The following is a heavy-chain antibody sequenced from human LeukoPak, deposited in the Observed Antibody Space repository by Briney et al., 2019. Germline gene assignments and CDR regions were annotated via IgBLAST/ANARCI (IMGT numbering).Heavy chain of an antibody. CDR2: INWNGGST. CDR3: ARVSRTLNYYYYYYMDV. CDR1: GFTLDDYG. D-gene: IGHD2-2*01. Sequence: GGSLRLSWAASGFTLDDYGRSWVRQAPGKGLEWVSGINWNGGSTGYADSVKGRFTISRDNAKNSLYLQMNSLRAEDTALYYCARVSRTLNYYYYYYMDVWGKGTTVTVSS. J-gene: IGHJ6*03. V-gene: IGHV3-20*04.